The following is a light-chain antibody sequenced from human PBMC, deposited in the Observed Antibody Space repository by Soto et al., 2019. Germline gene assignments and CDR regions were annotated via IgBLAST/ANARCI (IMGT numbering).Light chain of an antibody. V-gene: IGLV2-8*01. CDR2: EVN. CDR3: SSYAGSRNV. CDR1: SSDVGGYNY. Sequence: SVLTQPPSASGSPGQSVAISCTGTSSDVGGYNYVSWYQQHPGKAPKLMIYEVNKRPSGVPDRFSGSKSGNTASLTVSGLQAEDEADYYCSSYAGSRNVFGTGPKVTVL. J-gene: IGLJ1*01.